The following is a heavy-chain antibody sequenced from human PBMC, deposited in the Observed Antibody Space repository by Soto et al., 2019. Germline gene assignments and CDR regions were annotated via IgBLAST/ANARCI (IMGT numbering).Heavy chain of an antibody. CDR3: ASSNYDFWSGYYTAASKGTVIYGMAV. J-gene: IGHJ6*02. CDR2: IIPIFGTA. Sequence: QVQLVQSGAEVKKPGSSVKVSCKASGGTFSSYAISWVRQAPGQGLEWMGGIIPIFGTANYAQKFQGRVTITAVDSTSTAYMELSSLRAEDTALYYCASSNYDFWSGYYTAASKGTVIYGMAVCGQGTTVTVS. CDR1: GGTFSSYA. V-gene: IGHV1-69*01. D-gene: IGHD3-3*01.